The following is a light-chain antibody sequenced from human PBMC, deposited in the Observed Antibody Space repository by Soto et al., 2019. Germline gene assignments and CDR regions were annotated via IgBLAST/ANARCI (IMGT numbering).Light chain of an antibody. CDR1: HDISSW. V-gene: IGKV1-12*01. Sequence: DIQVTQSPSSVSASVGDTVSITCRATHDISSWLAWYQRKPGKAPELLIYAASHLQRGVPSRFSGGGSGTHYPLTIDNLQPEDFATYHCQQGHSFPLTFGQGTRLEIK. CDR3: QQGHSFPLT. CDR2: AAS. J-gene: IGKJ5*01.